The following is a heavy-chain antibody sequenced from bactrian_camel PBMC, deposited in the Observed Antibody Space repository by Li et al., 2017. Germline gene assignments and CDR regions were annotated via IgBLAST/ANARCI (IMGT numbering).Heavy chain of an antibody. CDR2: MYSGESKT. CDR1: GCAFVDKS. J-gene: IGHJ4*01. Sequence: QLVESGGDSVQAGGSLRLSCEASGCAFVDKSLGWFRQAPGKEREGVAQMYSGESKTYYANSVKGRFTISQDNAKNTVYLQMNSLKPEDTAMYYCAAATRWSVGTWYSQSGYNYWGQGTQVTVS. V-gene: IGHV3S60*01. CDR3: AAATRWSVGTWYSQSGYNY. D-gene: IGHD6*01.